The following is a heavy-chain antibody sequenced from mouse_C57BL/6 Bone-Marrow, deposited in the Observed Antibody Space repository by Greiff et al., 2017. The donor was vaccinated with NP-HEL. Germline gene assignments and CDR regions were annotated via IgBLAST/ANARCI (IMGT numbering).Heavy chain of an antibody. CDR1: GYTFTSYW. CDR2: IDPSDSYT. J-gene: IGHJ3*01. Sequence: VQLQQPGAELVRTGTSVKLSCKASGYTFTSYWMHWVKQRPGQGLEWIGVIDPSDSYTNYNQKFKGKATLTVDTSSSTAYMQLSSLTSEDSAVYYCARPLSAYWGQGTLVTVSA. CDR3: ARPLSAY. V-gene: IGHV1-59*01.